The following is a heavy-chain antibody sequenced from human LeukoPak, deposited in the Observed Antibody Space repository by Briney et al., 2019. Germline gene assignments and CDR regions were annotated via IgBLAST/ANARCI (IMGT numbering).Heavy chain of an antibody. J-gene: IGHJ3*02. CDR1: GGSFSGYY. D-gene: IGHD4-11*01. V-gene: IGHV4-34*01. CDR3: ASLSTVTTPIGVYI. CDR2: INHSGST. Sequence: PSETLSLTCAVYGGSFSGYYWSWLRQPPGKGLEWIGEINHSGSTNYNPSLKSRVTISVDTSKNQFSLKLSSVTAADTAVYYCASLSTVTTPIGVYIWGQGTMVTVSS.